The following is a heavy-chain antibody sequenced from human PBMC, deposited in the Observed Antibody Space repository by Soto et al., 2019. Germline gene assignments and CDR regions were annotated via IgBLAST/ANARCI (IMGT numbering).Heavy chain of an antibody. CDR2: INAGNGNT. Sequence: ASVKVSCKASGYTFTGYAMHWVRQAPGQRLEWMGWINAGNGNTKYSQRFQGRVTITRDTSASTAYMELSSLRSEDTAVYYCARDFYYYDSSGYYGYWGQGTLVTVSS. D-gene: IGHD3-22*01. CDR1: GYTFTGYA. CDR3: ARDFYYYDSSGYYGY. J-gene: IGHJ4*02. V-gene: IGHV1-3*01.